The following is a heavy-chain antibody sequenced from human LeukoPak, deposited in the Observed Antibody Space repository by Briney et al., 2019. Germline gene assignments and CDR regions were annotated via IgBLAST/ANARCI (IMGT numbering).Heavy chain of an antibody. CDR2: ISGGGGTT. D-gene: IGHD6-19*01. V-gene: IGHV3-23*01. CDR3: AKAKEQWLVPSFDY. CDR1: GFTFHNYA. J-gene: IGHJ4*02. Sequence: GGSLRLSCAASGFTFHNYAMSWVRQAPGKGLEWVSAISGGGGTTYYADPVKGRFTISIDNSKNSLYLQMNSLRAEDTAVYYCAKAKEQWLVPSFDYWGQGTLVTVSS.